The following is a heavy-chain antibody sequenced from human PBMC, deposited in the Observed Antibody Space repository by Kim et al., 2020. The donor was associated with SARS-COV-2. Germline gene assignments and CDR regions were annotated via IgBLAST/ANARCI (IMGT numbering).Heavy chain of an antibody. CDR3: ARGRGLRGLIDY. D-gene: IGHD3-10*01. J-gene: IGHJ4*02. V-gene: IGHV3-21*01. CDR2: ISSSSSYI. CDR1: GFTFSSYS. Sequence: GGSLRLSCAASGFTFSSYSMNWVRQAPGKGLEWVSSISSSSSYIYYADSVKGRFTISRDNAKNSLYLQMNSLRAEDTAVYYCARGRGLRGLIDYWGQGTLVTVSS.